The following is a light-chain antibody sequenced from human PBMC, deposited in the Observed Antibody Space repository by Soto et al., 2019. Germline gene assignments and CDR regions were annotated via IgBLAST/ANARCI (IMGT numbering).Light chain of an antibody. V-gene: IGKV3-11*01. CDR2: DAS. CDR3: QRRRNWAFT. J-gene: IGKJ3*01. CDR1: QRVNSY. Sequence: EIVVTQSPATLSLSPGERATLSCRASQRVNSYLAWYQQKPGQAPRLLIYDASNRATVIPAWFSGSGSGTGFTLIISSLEPEDFAVYYCQRRRNWAFTFGPGTKVAI.